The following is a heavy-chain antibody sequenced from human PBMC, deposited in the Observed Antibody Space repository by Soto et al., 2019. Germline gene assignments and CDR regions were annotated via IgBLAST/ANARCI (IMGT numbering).Heavy chain of an antibody. V-gene: IGHV3-11*05. CDR1: GFTFSDYY. D-gene: IGHD2-21*01. Sequence: QVQLVESGGGLVKPGGSLRLSCAASGFTFSDYYMSWIRQAPGKGLEWVSYISSSSSYTNYADSVKGRFTISRDNARNSLYLQMNSLTAEDTAVYYCAREAGGDGYKFDYWGQGTLVTVSS. CDR2: ISSSSSYT. J-gene: IGHJ4*02. CDR3: AREAGGDGYKFDY.